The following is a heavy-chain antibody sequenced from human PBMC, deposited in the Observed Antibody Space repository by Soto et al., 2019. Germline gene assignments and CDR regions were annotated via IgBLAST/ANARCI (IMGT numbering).Heavy chain of an antibody. Sequence: KPSETLSLTCAVSGDSIGSSSYFWGWIRQSPETGLEWIGTIYSSGSTYYNPSLKSRITMSIDTSKNQFSLKLGSVTAADTAVYYCTRRRFGVRGVTTMDVWGPGTTVTVSS. V-gene: IGHV4-39*01. J-gene: IGHJ6*02. CDR1: GDSIGSSSYF. D-gene: IGHD3-10*01. CDR3: TRRRFGVRGVTTMDV. CDR2: IYSSGST.